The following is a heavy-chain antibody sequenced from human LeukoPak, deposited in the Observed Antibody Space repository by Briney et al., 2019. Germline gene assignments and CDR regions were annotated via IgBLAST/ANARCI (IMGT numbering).Heavy chain of an antibody. V-gene: IGHV1-8*01. Sequence: GASVKVSCKASGYTFTSYHIDWVRQAPGQGPEWMGWMNAKSGHTGYAQKFQGRVTMTRNTSISTAYMELSSLRSEDTAVYYCARVLAVAGRRDFDYWGQGTLVTVSS. CDR1: GYTFTSYH. CDR2: MNAKSGHT. CDR3: ARVLAVAGRRDFDY. J-gene: IGHJ4*02. D-gene: IGHD6-19*01.